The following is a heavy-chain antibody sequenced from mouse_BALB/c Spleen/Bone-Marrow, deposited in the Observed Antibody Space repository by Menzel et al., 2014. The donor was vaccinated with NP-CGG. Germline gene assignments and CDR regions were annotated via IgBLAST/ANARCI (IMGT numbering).Heavy chain of an antibody. D-gene: IGHD2-1*01. Sequence: VKLLESGAELVKPGASVKLSCKASGYTFXSYYMYWVKQRPGQGLEWIGGINPTNGFTNFNEKFKSRATLTVDKSSSTAYMQLSSLTSEDSAVYYCTRGGYGNYPYYYAMDYWGQGTSVTVSS. CDR1: GYTFXSYY. CDR3: TRGGYGNYPYYYAMDY. V-gene: IGHV1S81*02. J-gene: IGHJ4*01. CDR2: INPTNGFT.